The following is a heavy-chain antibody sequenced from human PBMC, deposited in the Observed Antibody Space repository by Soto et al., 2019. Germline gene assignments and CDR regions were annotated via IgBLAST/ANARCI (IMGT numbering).Heavy chain of an antibody. CDR2: INHSGST. Sequence: QVQLQQWGAGLLKPSETLSLTCAVYGGSFSGYYWSWIRQPPGKGLEWIGEINHSGSTNYNPSLKSRVTISVDTSKNQFSLKLSSVTAADTAVYYCARGTIFGVVIRYYYGMDVWGQGTTVTVSS. CDR3: ARGTIFGVVIRYYYGMDV. V-gene: IGHV4-34*01. D-gene: IGHD3-3*01. J-gene: IGHJ6*02. CDR1: GGSFSGYY.